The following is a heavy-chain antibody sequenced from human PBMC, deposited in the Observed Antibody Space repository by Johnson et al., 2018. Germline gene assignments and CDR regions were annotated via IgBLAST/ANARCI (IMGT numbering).Heavy chain of an antibody. CDR2: INSDGSST. CDR3: ARGEVVRGATHLFYYYMDV. J-gene: IGHJ6*03. Sequence: VQLVESGGGLVQPGGSLRLSCAASGFTFSSYWMHWVRQAPGKGLVWVSRINSDGSSTSYADSVQGRFTISRDNAKNTLYLQMNSQRAEDTAVYYCARGEVVRGATHLFYYYMDVWGKGTTVTVSS. V-gene: IGHV3-74*02. CDR1: GFTFSSYW. D-gene: IGHD3-10*01.